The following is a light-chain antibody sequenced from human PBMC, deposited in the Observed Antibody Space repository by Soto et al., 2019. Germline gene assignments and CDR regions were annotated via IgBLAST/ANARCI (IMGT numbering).Light chain of an antibody. V-gene: IGKV3-15*01. CDR2: DVS. J-gene: IGKJ5*01. Sequence: EVVMTQSPATLSVSPGERATLSCRASQSARSSLGWYQQKHGQPHSXLIYDVSIRATGIPARFNGSGSGTELTITISSLQSEDFEVYYCQQYNNWPPTFGQGTRLEIK. CDR3: QQYNNWPPT. CDR1: QSARSS.